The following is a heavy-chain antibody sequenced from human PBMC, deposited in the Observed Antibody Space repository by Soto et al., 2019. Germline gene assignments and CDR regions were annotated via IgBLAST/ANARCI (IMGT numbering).Heavy chain of an antibody. CDR1: GFTFSSYW. J-gene: IGHJ6*02. CDR2: IKQDGSEK. CDR3: ARDSGTYGVYYYGMDV. V-gene: IGHV3-7*03. Sequence: PGGSLRLSCAASGFTFSSYWMSWVRQAPGKGLEWAANIKQDGSEKYYVDSVKGRFTISRDNVKNSLYLQMNSLRAEDTAVYYCARDSGTYGVYYYGMDVWGQGTTVTVSS. D-gene: IGHD3-10*01.